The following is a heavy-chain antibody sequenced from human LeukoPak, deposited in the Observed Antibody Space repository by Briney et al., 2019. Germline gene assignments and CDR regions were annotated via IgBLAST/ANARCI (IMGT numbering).Heavy chain of an antibody. CDR1: GGSISSYY. J-gene: IGHJ4*02. D-gene: IGHD3-10*01. CDR3: ARRRGYYGSGSFPYFDY. V-gene: IGHV4-59*01. Sequence: SETLSLTCTVSGGSISSYYWSWIRQPPGKGLEWIGYIYYSGSTNYNPSLKSRVTISVDTSKNQFSLKLSSVTAADTAVYYCARRRGYYGSGSFPYFDYWGQGTLVTVSS. CDR2: IYYSGST.